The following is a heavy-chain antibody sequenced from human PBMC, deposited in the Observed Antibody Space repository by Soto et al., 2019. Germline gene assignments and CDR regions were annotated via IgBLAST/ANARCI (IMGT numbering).Heavy chain of an antibody. D-gene: IGHD3-3*01. CDR2: ISGSGGNT. CDR3: AEGGEWSLNFVY. Sequence: VGSLRLSCAASGFTFSSYAMSWVRQAPGKGLEWVSGISGSGGNTYYPDSVKGRFTISRDNSKNTLYLQMNNLRAEDTAVYYCAEGGEWSLNFVYWGQGTLVTLSS. V-gene: IGHV3-23*01. J-gene: IGHJ4*02. CDR1: GFTFSSYA.